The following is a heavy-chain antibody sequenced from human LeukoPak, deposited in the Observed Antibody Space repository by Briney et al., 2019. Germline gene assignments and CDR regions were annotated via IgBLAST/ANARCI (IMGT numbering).Heavy chain of an antibody. D-gene: IGHD6-19*01. CDR3: ARPPLTVAGTYYYYYGMDV. Sequence: GGSLRLSCAASGFTFSSYAMHWVRQAPGKGLEWVAVISYDGSNKYYADSVKGRFTISRDNSKNTLYLQMNSLRAEDTAVYYCARPPLTVAGTYYYYYGMDVWGQGTTVTVSS. CDR2: ISYDGSNK. J-gene: IGHJ6*02. CDR1: GFTFSSYA. V-gene: IGHV3-30-3*01.